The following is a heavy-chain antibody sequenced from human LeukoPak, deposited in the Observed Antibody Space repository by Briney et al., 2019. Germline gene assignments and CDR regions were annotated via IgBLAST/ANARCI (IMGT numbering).Heavy chain of an antibody. CDR2: IYYSGRT. CDR1: GGSISNYY. D-gene: IGHD6-19*01. Sequence: SETLSLTCTVSGGSISNYYWSWIRQPPGKGLEWIGYIYYSGRTNYNPSLKSRVAISVDTSKNQFSLRLSSVTAADTAVYYCASSGGWLVFDYWGQGTLVTVSS. J-gene: IGHJ4*02. V-gene: IGHV4-59*08. CDR3: ASSGGWLVFDY.